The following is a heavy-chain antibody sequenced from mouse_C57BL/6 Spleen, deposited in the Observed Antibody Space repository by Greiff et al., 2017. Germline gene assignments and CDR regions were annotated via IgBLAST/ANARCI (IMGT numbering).Heavy chain of an antibody. V-gene: IGHV5-4*01. CDR3: ARDRDTTVVGDFDY. CDR1: GFTFSSYA. D-gene: IGHD1-1*01. Sequence: EVKLVESGGGLVKPGGSLKLSCAASGFTFSSYAMSWVRQTPEKRLEWVATISDGGSYTYYPDNVKGRFTISRDNAKNNLYLQMSHLKSEDTAMYYCARDRDTTVVGDFDYWGQGTTLTVSS. J-gene: IGHJ2*01. CDR2: ISDGGSYT.